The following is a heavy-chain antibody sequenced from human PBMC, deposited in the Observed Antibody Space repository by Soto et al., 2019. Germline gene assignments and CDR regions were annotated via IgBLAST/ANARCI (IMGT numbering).Heavy chain of an antibody. D-gene: IGHD2-15*01. J-gene: IGHJ5*02. CDR2: MNPNSGNT. CDR1: GYTFTSYD. Sequence: ASVKVSCKASGYTFTSYDINWVRQATGQGLEWMGWMNPNSGNTGYAQKFQGRVTMTRNTSISTAYMELSSLRSEDTAVYYCAKGGVPLGDIVVVVAATLSYNSFDPWGQGTLVSVSS. CDR3: AKGGVPLGDIVVVVAATLSYNSFDP. V-gene: IGHV1-8*01.